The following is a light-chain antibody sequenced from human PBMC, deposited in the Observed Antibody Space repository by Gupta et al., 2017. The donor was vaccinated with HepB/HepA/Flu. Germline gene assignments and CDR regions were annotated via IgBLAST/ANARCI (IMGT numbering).Light chain of an antibody. CDR3: QHDGTSPH. V-gene: IGKV3-20*01. CDR2: GAS. CDR1: RSVSSNS. Sequence: EIVLTQSPGTLSLSPGERATLSCRASRSVSSNSLVWYQQRPGQAPRLLIYGASNRATVIPDRFSGSGSGTNFTLTISRLEPEDFAVYFCQHDGTSPHFGQGTKLEIK. J-gene: IGKJ2*01.